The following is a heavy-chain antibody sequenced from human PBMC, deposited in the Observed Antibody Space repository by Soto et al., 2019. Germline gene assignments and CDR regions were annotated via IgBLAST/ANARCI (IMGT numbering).Heavy chain of an antibody. CDR3: ARRYGGTFYY. V-gene: IGHV4-59*08. D-gene: IGHD2-15*01. J-gene: IGHJ4*02. CDR1: GGSISRYY. Sequence: PSETLSLTCTVSGGSISRYYWSWIRQPPGKGLEWIGYIYYSGSTNYNPSLKSRVTISVDTSKNQFSLKLSSVTAADTAVYYCARRYGGTFYYWGQGTLVTLSS. CDR2: IYYSGST.